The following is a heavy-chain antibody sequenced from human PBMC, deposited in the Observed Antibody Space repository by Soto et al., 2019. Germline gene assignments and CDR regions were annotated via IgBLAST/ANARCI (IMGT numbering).Heavy chain of an antibody. Sequence: QVQLVESGGGVVQPGGSLRLSCAGSGFSFSSTSMHWIRQAPGKGLEWVAVISSAEVQKYYADSVKGRFTISRDNSKSMLFVEMNGLRPEDTALYYCTNEVGLGGFDYWGQGTLVTVSS. CDR1: GFSFSSTS. CDR2: ISSAEVQK. J-gene: IGHJ4*02. CDR3: TNEVGLGGFDY. D-gene: IGHD1-26*01. V-gene: IGHV3-30-3*02.